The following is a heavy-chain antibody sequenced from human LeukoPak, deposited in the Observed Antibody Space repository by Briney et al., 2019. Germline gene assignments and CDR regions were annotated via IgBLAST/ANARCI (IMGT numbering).Heavy chain of an antibody. J-gene: IGHJ4*02. CDR1: GYTLTELS. Sequence: ASVKVSCKVSGYTLTELSMHWVRQPPGKGLEWMGGFDPEDGETIYAQKFQGRVTMTEDTSTDTAYMELSSLRSEDTAVYYCAADYYDSSGYYSPIDYWGQGTLVTVSS. V-gene: IGHV1-24*01. CDR2: FDPEDGET. CDR3: AADYYDSSGYYSPIDY. D-gene: IGHD3-22*01.